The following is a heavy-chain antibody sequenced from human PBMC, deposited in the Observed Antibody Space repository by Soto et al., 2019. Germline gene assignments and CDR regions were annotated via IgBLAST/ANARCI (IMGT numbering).Heavy chain of an antibody. Sequence: EVQLLESGGGLVQPGGSLRLSCAASGFTFSSYAMSWVRQAPGKGLEWVSAISGSGSATYYADSVKGRFTISRDNSKTTLYLQMNSLRAEDTAVFYCAKDVGVAGTLDFDAFDIWGQGTMVTVSS. CDR2: ISGSGSAT. CDR1: GFTFSSYA. CDR3: AKDVGVAGTLDFDAFDI. J-gene: IGHJ3*02. D-gene: IGHD6-19*01. V-gene: IGHV3-23*01.